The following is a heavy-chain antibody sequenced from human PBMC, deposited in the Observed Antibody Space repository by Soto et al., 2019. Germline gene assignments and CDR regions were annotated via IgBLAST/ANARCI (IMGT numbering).Heavy chain of an antibody. CDR3: AKEATYYYGSNGMDV. CDR1: GFTVSRNY. J-gene: IGHJ6*02. V-gene: IGHV3-53*01. D-gene: IGHD3-10*01. CDR2: IYGGGNT. Sequence: PGGSLRLSCAASGFTVSRNYMTWVRRAPGKGLEWVSVIYGGGNTYYADSVKGRFTISRDNSKNTLYLQMNSLRAEDTAVYYCAKEATYYYGSNGMDVWGQGTTVTVSS.